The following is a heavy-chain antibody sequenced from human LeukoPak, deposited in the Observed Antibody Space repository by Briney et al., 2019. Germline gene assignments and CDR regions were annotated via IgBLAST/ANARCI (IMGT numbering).Heavy chain of an antibody. CDR1: GGSISGHY. Sequence: PSETLSLTCTVSGGSISGHYWGWIRQPPGKGLEWIGYIYYSGSTNYNPSLKSRATISVDTSKNQFSLKLSSVTAADTAVYYCARGYYYFDYWGQGTLVTVSS. V-gene: IGHV4-59*11. CDR2: IYYSGST. CDR3: ARGYYYFDY. D-gene: IGHD2-8*01. J-gene: IGHJ4*02.